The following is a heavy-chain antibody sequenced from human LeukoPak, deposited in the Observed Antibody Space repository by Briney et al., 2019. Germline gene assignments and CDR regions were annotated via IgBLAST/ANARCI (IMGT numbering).Heavy chain of an antibody. Sequence: GGSLRLSCVASGFTFSTYSMNWIRQAPGKGLEWVSYITRSSRTIYYADSVKGRFTISRDNAKNSLYLQMNSLRAEDTAVYYCARGQDGYYDSSGLIDYWGQGTLVTVSS. J-gene: IGHJ4*02. CDR2: ITRSSRTI. D-gene: IGHD3-22*01. CDR1: GFTFSTYS. CDR3: ARGQDGYYDSSGLIDY. V-gene: IGHV3-48*04.